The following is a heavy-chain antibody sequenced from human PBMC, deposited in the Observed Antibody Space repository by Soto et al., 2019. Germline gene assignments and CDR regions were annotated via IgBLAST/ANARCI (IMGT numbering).Heavy chain of an antibody. D-gene: IGHD4-17*01. J-gene: IGHJ5*02. CDR2: IYICGST. Sequence: GGSLRLSCAASGFTVSSNYMSWVRQAPGKGLEWVSVIYICGSTYYADSVKGYVTISADKSISTAYLQWSSLKASDTAMYSCARQDYGDHNNWFDPWGQGTLVTVSS. V-gene: IGHV3-53*01. CDR1: GFTVSSNY. CDR3: ARQDYGDHNNWFDP.